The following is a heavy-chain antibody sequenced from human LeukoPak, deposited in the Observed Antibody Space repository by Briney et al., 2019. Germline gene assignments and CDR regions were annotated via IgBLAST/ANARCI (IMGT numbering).Heavy chain of an antibody. CDR1: GFTFRSYV. J-gene: IGHJ4*02. CDR3: ASGYGSGSGS. Sequence: GGSLRLSCAAPGFTFRSYVMSWVRQAPGKGPEWVSAISVSGCSTYYAVSVNGRFTISTDNSKNTLYMQMNSLRAEGTAVYYCASGYGSGSGSWGQGTLVTVSS. V-gene: IGHV3-23*01. CDR2: ISVSGCST. D-gene: IGHD3-10*01.